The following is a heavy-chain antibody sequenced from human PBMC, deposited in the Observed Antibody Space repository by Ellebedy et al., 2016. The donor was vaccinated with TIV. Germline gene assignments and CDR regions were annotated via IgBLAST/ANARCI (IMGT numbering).Heavy chain of an antibody. V-gene: IGHV4-31*03. CDR2: IYYSGST. J-gene: IGHJ4*02. Sequence: SETLSLXXTVSGGSISSGGYYWSWIRQHPGKGLEWIGYIYYSGSTYYNPSLKSRVTISVDTSKNQFSLKLSSVTAADTAVYYCASYGSGNHVDYWGQGTLVTVSS. D-gene: IGHD3-10*01. CDR3: ASYGSGNHVDY. CDR1: GGSISSGGYY.